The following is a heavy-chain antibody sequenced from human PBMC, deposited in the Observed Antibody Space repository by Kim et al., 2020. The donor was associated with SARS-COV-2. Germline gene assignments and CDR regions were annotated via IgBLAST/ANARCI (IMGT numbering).Heavy chain of an antibody. CDR1: GGSFSGYY. CDR2: INHSGST. V-gene: IGHV4-34*01. Sequence: SETLSLTCAVYGGSFSGYYWSWIRQPPGKGLEWIGEINHSGSTNYNPSLKSRVTISVDTSKNQFSLKLSSVTAADTAVYYCARARQGAIAAAGTVGWIQLWKGYYFDYWGQGTLVTVSS. CDR3: ARARQGAIAAAGTVGWIQLWKGYYFDY. D-gene: IGHD6-13*01. J-gene: IGHJ4*02.